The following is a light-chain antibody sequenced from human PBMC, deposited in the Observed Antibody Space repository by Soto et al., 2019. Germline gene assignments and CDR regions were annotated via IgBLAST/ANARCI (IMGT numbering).Light chain of an antibody. CDR1: SSNIGAGYD. Sequence: QSVLTQPPSVSGAPGQRVTISCTGSSSNIGAGYDVHWYQQLPGTAPKLLIYGNSNRPSGVPDRFSGSKSGTSASLAITGLQAKDEADYYCQSYDSSPKAVFGGGTKLTVL. CDR2: GNS. V-gene: IGLV1-40*01. J-gene: IGLJ2*01. CDR3: QSYDSSPKAV.